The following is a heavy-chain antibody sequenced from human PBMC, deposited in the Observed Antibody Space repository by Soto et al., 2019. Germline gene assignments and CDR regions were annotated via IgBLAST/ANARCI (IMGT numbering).Heavy chain of an antibody. Sequence: GESLKISCAASGFNFSTSGMDWVRQVPGKGLEWVAVISNDGSRQYYAESVKGRFTISRDNAKNTLYLQMNSLRAEDTAVYYCENSYWPVGNYWGQGIPVTVSS. J-gene: IGHJ4*02. D-gene: IGHD1-26*01. V-gene: IGHV3-30*03. CDR3: ENSYWPVGNY. CDR2: ISNDGSRQ. CDR1: GFNFSTSG.